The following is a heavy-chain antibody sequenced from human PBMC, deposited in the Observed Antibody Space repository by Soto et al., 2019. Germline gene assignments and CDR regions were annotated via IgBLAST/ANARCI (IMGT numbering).Heavy chain of an antibody. CDR2: SSGSGGST. V-gene: IGHV3-23*01. D-gene: IGHD3-10*01. CDR3: AIEQHKGSSYYNN. J-gene: IGHJ4*02. CDR1: GFTFSSYA. Sequence: GGSLRLSCAASGFTFSSYAMSWVRQAPGKGQEWVSASSGSGGSTYYADSVKGRFTISRDNSKNTLYLQMNSLRAEDTAVYYCAIEQHKGSSYYNNWGQGTLVTVS.